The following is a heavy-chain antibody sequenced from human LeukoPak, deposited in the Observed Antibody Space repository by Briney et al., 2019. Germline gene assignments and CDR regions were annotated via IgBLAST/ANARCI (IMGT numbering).Heavy chain of an antibody. CDR2: LYYSGST. J-gene: IGHJ4*02. CDR3: ARHLPGNPYFDY. CDR1: GGSVTSYS. Sequence: SETLSLTCTVSGGSVTSYSGSWIRQPPGKGLGWVGSLYYSGSTNYNTPLKGRPSISVETSTNQLSLTLRSVTAADTAVYYCARHLPGNPYFDYWGQGTLVTVSS. D-gene: IGHD2/OR15-2a*01. V-gene: IGHV4-59*08.